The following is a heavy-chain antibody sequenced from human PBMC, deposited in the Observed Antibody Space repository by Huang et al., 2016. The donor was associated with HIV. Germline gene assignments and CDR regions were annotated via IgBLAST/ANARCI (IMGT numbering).Heavy chain of an antibody. CDR2: IYYSGST. V-gene: IGHV4-30-4*08. J-gene: IGHJ3*02. CDR3: ARDTDGGRTFDI. D-gene: IGHD2-2*02. CDR1: GGSISSGGYY. Sequence: QVQLQESGPGLVKPSQTLSLTCTVSGGSISSGGYYWSWIRQPPGKGLEWIGYIYYSGSTDYNPSLKSRVTISVDTSKNQCALKLSSVTAADTAVYYCARDTDGGRTFDIWGQGTMVTVSS.